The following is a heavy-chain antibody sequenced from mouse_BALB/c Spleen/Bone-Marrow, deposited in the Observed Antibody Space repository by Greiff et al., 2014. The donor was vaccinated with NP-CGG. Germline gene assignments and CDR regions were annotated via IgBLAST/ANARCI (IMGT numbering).Heavy chain of an antibody. J-gene: IGHJ2*01. V-gene: IGHV1-5*01. D-gene: IGHD2-1*01. CDR3: TRKVYYGNPLDY. CDR1: GYSFTSYW. CDR2: IYPGNSDT. Sequence: DVQLQESGTVLARPGASVKMSCKASGYSFTSYWMHWVKQRPGQGLEWIGAIYPGNSDTSYNQKFKGKAKLTAVTSATTAYMELSSLTNEDSAVYFCTRKVYYGNPLDYWGQGPTLTVSS.